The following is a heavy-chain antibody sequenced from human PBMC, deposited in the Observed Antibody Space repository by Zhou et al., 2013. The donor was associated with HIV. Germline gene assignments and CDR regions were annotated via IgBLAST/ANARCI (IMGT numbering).Heavy chain of an antibody. V-gene: IGHV1-69*05. Sequence: QVQLVQSGAEVKKPGSSVKVSCKASGGTFSSYAISWVRQAPGQGLEWMGGIIPIFGTPNYAQKFQGRVTMTRDTSISTAYMELGRLRSDDTAVYYCARDHDILTGPYYGMDVWGQGTTVTVSS. CDR1: GGTFSSYA. CDR3: ARDHDILTGPYYGMDV. CDR2: IIPIFGTP. D-gene: IGHD3-9*01. J-gene: IGHJ6*02.